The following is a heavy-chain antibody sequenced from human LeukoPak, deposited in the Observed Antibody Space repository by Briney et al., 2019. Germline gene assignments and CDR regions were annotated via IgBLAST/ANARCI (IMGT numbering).Heavy chain of an antibody. CDR3: ARVRGSYWHFQH. D-gene: IGHD1-26*01. Sequence: PGGSLRLSCAASGFTFSSYWMSWVRQAPGKGLEWVSAISGSGGSTYYADSVKGRFTISRDNSKNTLYLQMNSLRAEDTAVYYCARVRGSYWHFQHWGQGTLVTVSS. CDR1: GFTFSSYW. J-gene: IGHJ1*01. CDR2: ISGSGGST. V-gene: IGHV3-23*01.